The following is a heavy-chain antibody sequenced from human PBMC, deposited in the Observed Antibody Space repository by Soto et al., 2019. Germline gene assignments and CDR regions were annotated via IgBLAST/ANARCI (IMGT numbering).Heavy chain of an antibody. J-gene: IGHJ4*02. CDR2: ISSNGGST. CDR1: GFTFSSYA. CDR3: LKDGPHVSLYY. Sequence: GGSLRLSCSASGFTFSSYAMHWVRQAPGKGLEYVSSISSNGGSTYYADSVKGRFTISRDNSKNTLYLQMSSLRAEDTAVYYWLKDGPHVSLYYCGRGIMRTVSS. D-gene: IGHD3-16*01. V-gene: IGHV3-64D*08.